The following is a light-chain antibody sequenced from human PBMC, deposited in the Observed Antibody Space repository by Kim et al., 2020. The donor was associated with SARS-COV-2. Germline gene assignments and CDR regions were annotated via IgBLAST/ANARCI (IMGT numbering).Light chain of an antibody. V-gene: IGKV3-11*01. Sequence: EIVLTQSPATLSLSPGERATLSCRASQSVSTSLAWYQQKPGQAPRLLIYDASSRATGIPARFSGSGSGTDFTLTISSLEPEDFAVYYCQLGRNWPLTFGGGTKVDIK. CDR1: QSVSTS. J-gene: IGKJ4*01. CDR3: QLGRNWPLT. CDR2: DAS.